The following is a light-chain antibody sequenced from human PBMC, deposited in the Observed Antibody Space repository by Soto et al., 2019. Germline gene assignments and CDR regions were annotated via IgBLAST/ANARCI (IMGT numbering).Light chain of an antibody. CDR2: DAS. CDR1: PSVNTY. Sequence: EIFLTQSPATLSLAPGERATLSCRASPSVNTYLAWYQQKPGQAPRLLIYDASNSATGIPARFSGSGSGTDFTLTISSLEPEDVAVYYCQQRSNWPTFGQGTKVEI. CDR3: QQRSNWPT. J-gene: IGKJ2*01. V-gene: IGKV3-11*01.